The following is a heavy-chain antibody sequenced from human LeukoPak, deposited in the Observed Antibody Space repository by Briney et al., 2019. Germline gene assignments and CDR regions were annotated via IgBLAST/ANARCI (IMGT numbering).Heavy chain of an antibody. Sequence: PSETLSLTCAVYGGSFSGYYWSWIRQPPGKGLEWIGEINHSGSTNYNPSLKSRVTISVDTSKNQFSLKLSSVTAADTAVYYCARDFRMRGYYFDYWGQGTLVTVSS. D-gene: IGHD2-8*01. CDR3: ARDFRMRGYYFDY. CDR1: GGSFSGYY. J-gene: IGHJ4*02. CDR2: INHSGST. V-gene: IGHV4-34*01.